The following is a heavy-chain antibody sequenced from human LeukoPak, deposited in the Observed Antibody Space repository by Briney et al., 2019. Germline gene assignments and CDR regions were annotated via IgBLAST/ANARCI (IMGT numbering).Heavy chain of an antibody. Sequence: SETLSLTCTVSRGSIRSYYWSWIRQSPEKGLEWIGSFYYGESTKYNPSLKSRVSISVDTSKTQVSLKLNSINAADTAVYYCASGSGSYYFVYWGQGVLVTVSS. CDR3: ASGSGSYYFVY. CDR1: RGSIRSYY. J-gene: IGHJ4*02. D-gene: IGHD3-10*01. V-gene: IGHV4-59*01. CDR2: FYYGEST.